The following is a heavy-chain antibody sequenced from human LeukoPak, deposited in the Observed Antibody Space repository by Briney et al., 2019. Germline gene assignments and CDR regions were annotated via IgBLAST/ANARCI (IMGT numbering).Heavy chain of an antibody. V-gene: IGHV3-53*01. D-gene: IGHD6-19*01. J-gene: IGHJ4*02. CDR1: GFTVSSNY. CDR2: IYSGGNT. Sequence: GGSLRLSCAASGFTVSSNYMSWVRQAPGKGLEWVSVIYSGGNTYYADSVKGRFTISRDNSKNTLYLQMNSLRAEDTAVYYCARGIAVAGTSGDYFDYWGQGTLVTVSS. CDR3: ARGIAVAGTSGDYFDY.